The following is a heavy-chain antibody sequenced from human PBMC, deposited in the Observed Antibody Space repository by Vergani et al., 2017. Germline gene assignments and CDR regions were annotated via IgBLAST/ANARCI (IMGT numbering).Heavy chain of an antibody. Sequence: EVQLLESGGGLVQPGGSLRLSCAASGFTFSSYAMSWVRQAPGKGLEWVSVISGSGGSTYYADSVKGRFTISRDNSKNTLYLQMNSLRAEDTAVYYCAKASTPAMGFGELPMGYWGQGTLVTVSS. CDR3: AKASTPAMGFGELPMGY. D-gene: IGHD3-10*01. CDR2: ISGSGGST. CDR1: GFTFSSYA. V-gene: IGHV3-23*01. J-gene: IGHJ4*02.